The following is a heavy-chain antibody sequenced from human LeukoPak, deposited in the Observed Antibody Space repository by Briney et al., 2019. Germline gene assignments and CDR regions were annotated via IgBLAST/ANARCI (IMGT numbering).Heavy chain of an antibody. J-gene: IGHJ4*02. CDR3: AGHMRGTYPFDR. CDR2: IYYSGSS. V-gene: IGHV4-39*01. Sequence: SETLSLTCTVSGGSINITGYYWGWIRQPPGEGLEWIGSIYYSGSSYYNPSLRSRVTMSVDTSKNQFSLNLSSVTAADTTVYYCAGHMRGTYPFDRWGQGTVVTVSS. CDR1: GGSINITGYY. D-gene: IGHD2-2*01.